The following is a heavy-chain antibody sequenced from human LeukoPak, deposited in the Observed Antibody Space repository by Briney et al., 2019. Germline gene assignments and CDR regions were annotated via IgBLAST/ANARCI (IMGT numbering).Heavy chain of an antibody. Sequence: SETLSLTCAVYGGSFSGYYWSWIRQPPGKGLEWIGEINHSGSTNYNPSLKSRVTISVDTSKNQFSLKLSSVTTADTAVYYCARTLENQYCSSTSCYSSCWFDPWGQGTLVTVSS. CDR1: GGSFSGYY. CDR3: ARTLENQYCSSTSCYSSCWFDP. CDR2: INHSGST. J-gene: IGHJ5*02. D-gene: IGHD2-2*02. V-gene: IGHV4-34*01.